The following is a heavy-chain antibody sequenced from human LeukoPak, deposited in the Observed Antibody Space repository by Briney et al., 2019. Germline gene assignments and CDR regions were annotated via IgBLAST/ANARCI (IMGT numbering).Heavy chain of an antibody. Sequence: ASVKVSCKSSGYTFTTYGITWVRQAPGQGLEWMGWISTDNGDTNYAQKLQGRVTMTTDTSTSTAYMELSSLRSEDTAVYYCASYGGYVLRSPWGQGTLVTVSS. V-gene: IGHV1-18*01. J-gene: IGHJ5*02. CDR1: GYTFTTYG. CDR2: ISTDNGDT. D-gene: IGHD4-17*01. CDR3: ASYGGYVLRSP.